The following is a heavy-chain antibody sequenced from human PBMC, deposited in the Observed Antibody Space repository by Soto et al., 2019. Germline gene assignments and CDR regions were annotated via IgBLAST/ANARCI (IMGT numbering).Heavy chain of an antibody. V-gene: IGHV1-69*04. Sequence: TSVKVSCEASGGSYSSYTISWVRQAPGQGLEWMGRIIPILGIANYAQKFQGRVTITADKSTSTAYMELSSLRSEDTAVYYCAREPYFARFDYWGQGTLVTVSS. CDR1: GGSYSSYT. CDR3: AREPYFARFDY. J-gene: IGHJ4*02. CDR2: IIPILGIA. D-gene: IGHD3-9*01.